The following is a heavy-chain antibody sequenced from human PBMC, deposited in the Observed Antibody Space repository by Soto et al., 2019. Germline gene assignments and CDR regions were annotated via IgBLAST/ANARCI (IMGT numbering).Heavy chain of an antibody. J-gene: IGHJ6*02. Sequence: VQLVESGGGLVQPGGSLRLSCAASGFTFSSYWMSWVRQAPGKGLEWVANIKQDGSEKYYVDSVKGRFTISRDNAKNSLYLQMNSLRAEDTAVYYCARVDIVVVPAADYYYYYGMDVWGQGTTVTVSS. V-gene: IGHV3-7*05. D-gene: IGHD2-2*03. CDR1: GFTFSSYW. CDR3: ARVDIVVVPAADYYYYYGMDV. CDR2: IKQDGSEK.